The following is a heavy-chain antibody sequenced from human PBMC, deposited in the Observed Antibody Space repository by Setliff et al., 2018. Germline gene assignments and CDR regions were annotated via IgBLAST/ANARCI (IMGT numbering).Heavy chain of an antibody. CDR2: INPSGGLT. CDR3: VRSGKFGMRFWFDQ. CDR1: GYTLSKYY. J-gene: IGHJ5*02. Sequence: ASVKVSCKASGYTLSKYYMHWVRQAPGQGLEWMGIINPSGGLTKYAQKFQGRVTMTRDTSINTAYMELGSLTSDDTAFYYCVRSGKFGMRFWFDQWGQGTLVTVSS. V-gene: IGHV1-46*01. D-gene: IGHD1-26*01.